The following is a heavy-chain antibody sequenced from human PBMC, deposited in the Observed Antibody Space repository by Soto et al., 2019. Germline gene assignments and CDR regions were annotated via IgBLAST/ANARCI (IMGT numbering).Heavy chain of an antibody. CDR1: GFTFSSYS. CDR3: AREGLAAAVEYYYYGMDV. J-gene: IGHJ6*02. Sequence: GGFLRLSCADYGFTFSSYSMNWVRQAPGKGLEWVSYISSSSSTIYYADSVKGRFTISSDNAKNSLYLQMNSLRDEYTAVYYCAREGLAAAVEYYYYGMDVWGQGTTVTVSS. D-gene: IGHD6-13*01. CDR2: ISSSSSTI. V-gene: IGHV3-48*02.